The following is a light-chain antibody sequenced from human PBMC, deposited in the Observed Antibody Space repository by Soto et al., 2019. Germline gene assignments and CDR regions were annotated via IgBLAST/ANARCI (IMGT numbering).Light chain of an antibody. J-gene: IGKJ3*01. Sequence: DIQMTQSPSSLSASVGDRVTTTCRASQSISSYLNWYQQKPGKAPKLLIYAASSLQSGVPSRFSGSGSGTDFTRTISSLQPEDFATYYCQQSYSTPFTFGPGTKVDIK. CDR2: AAS. CDR1: QSISSY. CDR3: QQSYSTPFT. V-gene: IGKV1-39*01.